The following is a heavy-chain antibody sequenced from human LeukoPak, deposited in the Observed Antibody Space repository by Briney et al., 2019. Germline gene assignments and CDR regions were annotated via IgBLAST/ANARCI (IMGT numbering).Heavy chain of an antibody. V-gene: IGHV4-4*07. J-gene: IGHJ4*02. D-gene: IGHD4/OR15-4a*01. Sequence: SETLSLTCTVSGGSISTYYWSWIRQPAGKGLEWIGRIYTSGSTKYNPSLMSRVTISVDTSKNQFSLKLRSVTAADTAVYYCAREVEVLIDYWGQGTLVTVSS. CDR2: IYTSGST. CDR3: AREVEVLIDY. CDR1: GGSISTYY.